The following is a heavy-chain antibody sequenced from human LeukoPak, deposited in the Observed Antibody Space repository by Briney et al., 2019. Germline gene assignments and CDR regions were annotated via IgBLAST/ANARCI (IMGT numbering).Heavy chain of an antibody. CDR3: ARERYYDFWSETVGAFDI. CDR2: IYHSGST. CDR1: GGSISSGGYS. D-gene: IGHD3-3*01. J-gene: IGHJ3*02. Sequence: PSQTLSLTCAVSGGSISSGGYSWSWVRQPPGKGLEWIGYIYHSGSTYYNPSLKSRVTISVDRSKNQFSLKLSSVTAADTAVYYCARERYYDFWSETVGAFDIWGQGTMVTVSS. V-gene: IGHV4-30-2*01.